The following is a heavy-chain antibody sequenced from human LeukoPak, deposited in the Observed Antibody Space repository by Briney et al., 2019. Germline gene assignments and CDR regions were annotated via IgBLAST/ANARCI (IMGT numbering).Heavy chain of an antibody. CDR2: IKSKTDGGTT. D-gene: IGHD6-13*01. V-gene: IGHV3-15*01. CDR3: TTDAGYSSRWYNY. J-gene: IGHJ4*02. CDR1: GFTFSNAY. Sequence: GGSLRLSCAASGFTFSNAYMSWVRQAPGKGREWVGLIKSKTDGGTTDYAAPVKGRFTISRDDSKNTLYLQMNSLKTEDTAVYYCTTDAGYSSRWYNYWGQGTLVTVSS.